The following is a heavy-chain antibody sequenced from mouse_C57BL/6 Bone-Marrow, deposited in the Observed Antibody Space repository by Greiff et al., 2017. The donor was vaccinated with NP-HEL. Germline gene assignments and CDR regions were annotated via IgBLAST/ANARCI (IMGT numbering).Heavy chain of an antibody. D-gene: IGHD2-4*01. V-gene: IGHV5-6*01. CDR2: ISSGGSYT. Sequence: EVQRVESGGDLVKPGGSLKLSCAASGFTFSSYGMYWVRQTPDKRLEWVATISSGGSYTYYPDSVKGRFTFSRDNAKNTLYLQMSSLKSEDTAMYDCASPYDYDVAWFAYWGQGTLVTVSA. CDR1: GFTFSSYG. CDR3: ASPYDYDVAWFAY. J-gene: IGHJ3*01.